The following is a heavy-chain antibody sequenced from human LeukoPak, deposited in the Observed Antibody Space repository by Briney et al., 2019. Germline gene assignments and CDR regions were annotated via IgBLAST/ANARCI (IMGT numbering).Heavy chain of an antibody. Sequence: ASVKVSCKASGYTFTSYDINWVRQATGQGLKGMGWMNPNSGNTGYAQKFQGRVTMTRNTSISTAYMELSSLRSEDTAVYYCARGYYGSGRVDYWGQGTLVTVSS. CDR2: MNPNSGNT. D-gene: IGHD3-10*01. CDR3: ARGYYGSGRVDY. V-gene: IGHV1-8*01. J-gene: IGHJ4*02. CDR1: GYTFTSYD.